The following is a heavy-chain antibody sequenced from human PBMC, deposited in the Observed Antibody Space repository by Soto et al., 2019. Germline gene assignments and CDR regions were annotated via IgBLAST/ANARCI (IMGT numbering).Heavy chain of an antibody. CDR2: ISSNGGST. V-gene: IGHV3-64*02. CDR1: GXTLSSYS. CDR3: ARGDYSNEYGMDV. D-gene: IGHD4-4*01. J-gene: IGHJ6*02. Sequence: GSPRISCAASGXTLSSYSMHWVRQAPGKGLEYVSAISSNGGSTYYADSVKGRFTISRDNSKNTLYLQMGSLRSEDMAVYYCARGDYSNEYGMDVWGQGTTVTVSS.